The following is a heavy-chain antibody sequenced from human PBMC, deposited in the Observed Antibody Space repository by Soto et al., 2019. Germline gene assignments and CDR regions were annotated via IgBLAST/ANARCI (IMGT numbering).Heavy chain of an antibody. Sequence: GGSLRLSCAASGFTVSSNYMSWVRQAPGKGLEWVSAIYTSGSTYYADSVKGRFTTPRDNTKNTLYLQMNSLRAEDTAVYYCAREAPITIFGVVTQNFDYWGQGTLVTVSS. CDR3: AREAPITIFGVVTQNFDY. CDR1: GFTVSSNY. CDR2: IYTSGST. V-gene: IGHV3-66*01. J-gene: IGHJ4*02. D-gene: IGHD3-3*01.